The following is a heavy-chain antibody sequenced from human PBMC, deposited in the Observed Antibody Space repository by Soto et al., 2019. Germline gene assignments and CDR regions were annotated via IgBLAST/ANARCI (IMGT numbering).Heavy chain of an antibody. D-gene: IGHD3-16*02. J-gene: IGHJ1*01. CDR2: IYYSGST. V-gene: IGHV4-39*01. Sequence: PSETLSLTCTVSGGSISSSSYYWCWIRQPPGKGLEWIGSIYYSGSTYYNPSLKSRVTISVDTSKNQFSLKLSSVTAADTAVYYCARLTLVVSLIPYFQHWGQGTLVTVTS. CDR1: GGSISSSSYY. CDR3: ARLTLVVSLIPYFQH.